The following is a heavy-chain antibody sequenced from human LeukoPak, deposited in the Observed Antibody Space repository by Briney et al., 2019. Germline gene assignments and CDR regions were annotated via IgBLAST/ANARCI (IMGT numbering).Heavy chain of an antibody. J-gene: IGHJ3*02. CDR2: TIPILGIA. V-gene: IGHV1-69*04. Sequence: GASVKVSCKASGGTFSSYAISWVRQAPGQGLEWMGRTIPILGIANYAQKFQGRVTITADKSTSTAYMELSSLRSEDTAVYYCATCGGDCREAFDIWGQGTMVTVSS. CDR1: GGTFSSYA. D-gene: IGHD2-21*02. CDR3: ATCGGDCREAFDI.